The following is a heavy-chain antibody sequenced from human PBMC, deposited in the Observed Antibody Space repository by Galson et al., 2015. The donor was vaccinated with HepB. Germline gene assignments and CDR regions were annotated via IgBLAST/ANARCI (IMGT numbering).Heavy chain of an antibody. Sequence: SLRLSCAASGFTFTTYGMNWVRQAPGKGLEWVSGISGSGSTTYSTDSVKGRFTISRDNSKNTLYLQMNSLRAEDTAVYYCAKAVLRFLGDDKYYFDYWGQGTLVTVSS. V-gene: IGHV3-23*01. CDR2: ISGSGSTT. J-gene: IGHJ4*02. CDR1: GFTFTTYG. CDR3: AKAVLRFLGDDKYYFDY. D-gene: IGHD3-3*01.